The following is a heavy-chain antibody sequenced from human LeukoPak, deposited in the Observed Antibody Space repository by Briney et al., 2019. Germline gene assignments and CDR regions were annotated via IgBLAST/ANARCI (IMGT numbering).Heavy chain of an antibody. Sequence: SQTLSLTCPICGESLSSNSAAWQWITHSPSRALEWLGRTYYRCKWYNDYTISVKSRISINPDTSKNQLSLQLKSVTPEDTAVYYCARFNYGAPDYWGQGTLVTVSS. J-gene: IGHJ4*02. D-gene: IGHD5-24*01. V-gene: IGHV6-1*01. CDR3: ARFNYGAPDY. CDR2: TYYRCKWYN. CDR1: GESLSSNSAA.